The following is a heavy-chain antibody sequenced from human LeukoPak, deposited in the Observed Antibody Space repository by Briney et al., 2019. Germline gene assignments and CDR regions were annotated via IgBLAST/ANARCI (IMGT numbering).Heavy chain of an antibody. CDR3: ATAIVAARRGSWLDP. Sequence: ASVKVSCKASRYTFSNYDINWVRQATGQGLEWMGWMNPNSGNTGYAQKFQGRVTMTRNTSMSTAYMELSSLRSEDTAVYYCATAIVAARRGSWLDPWGQGTLVTVSS. D-gene: IGHD5-12*01. CDR1: RYTFSNYD. J-gene: IGHJ5*02. CDR2: MNPNSGNT. V-gene: IGHV1-8*01.